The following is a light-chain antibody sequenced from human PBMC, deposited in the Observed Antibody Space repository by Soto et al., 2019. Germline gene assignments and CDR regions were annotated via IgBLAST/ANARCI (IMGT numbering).Light chain of an antibody. V-gene: IGKV3-11*01. CDR3: QQRDIWPWT. CDR1: QSVSSY. CDR2: GAS. Sequence: EIVLTQSPGTLSLSPGERATLSCRASQSVSSYLALYQQKPGQAPRLLIYGASTRATGIPARFSGSGSGTDFTLTISSLEPEDFAVYYCQQRDIWPWTFGQGTKVDIK. J-gene: IGKJ1*01.